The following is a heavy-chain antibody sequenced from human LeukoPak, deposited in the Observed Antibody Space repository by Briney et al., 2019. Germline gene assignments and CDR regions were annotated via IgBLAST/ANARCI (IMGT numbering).Heavy chain of an antibody. CDR3: AKGEDSSGWPPPLNWFDP. V-gene: IGHV3-9*01. CDR1: GFTFDDYA. Sequence: GGSLRLSCAASGFTFDDYAMHWVRQAPGKGLEWVSGISWNSGSIGYADSVKGRFTISRDNAKNSLYLQMNSLRAEDTALYYCAKGEDSSGWPPPLNWFDPWGQGTLVTVSS. J-gene: IGHJ5*02. CDR2: ISWNSGSI. D-gene: IGHD6-19*01.